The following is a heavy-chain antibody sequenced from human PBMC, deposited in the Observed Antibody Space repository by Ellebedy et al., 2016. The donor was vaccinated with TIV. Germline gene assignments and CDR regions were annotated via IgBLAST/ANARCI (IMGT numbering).Heavy chain of an antibody. J-gene: IGHJ6*03. Sequence: SETLSLTXSVSGGSISSGGYYWNWIRQHPGKGLEWIGYIYYNGSTSYNPSLKSRLTISVGTSKNRFSLKLTSVTAADTAVYYCAGRWNYYYFIDVWGKGTTVTVSS. CDR2: IYYNGST. CDR1: GGSISSGGYY. V-gene: IGHV4-31*03. CDR3: AGRWNYYYFIDV. D-gene: IGHD5-24*01.